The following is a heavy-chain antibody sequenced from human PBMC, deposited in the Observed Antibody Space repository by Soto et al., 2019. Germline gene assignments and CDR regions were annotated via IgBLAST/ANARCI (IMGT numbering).Heavy chain of an antibody. D-gene: IGHD6-13*01. Sequence: GGSLRLSCAASGFTFSSYGMHWVRQAPGKGPEWVAVIWYDGSNKYYADSVKGRFTISRDNSKNTLYLQMNSLRAEDTAVYYCARDSTNSSSWYWYYYGMDVWGQGTTVTVSS. V-gene: IGHV3-33*01. J-gene: IGHJ6*02. CDR3: ARDSTNSSSWYWYYYGMDV. CDR2: IWYDGSNK. CDR1: GFTFSSYG.